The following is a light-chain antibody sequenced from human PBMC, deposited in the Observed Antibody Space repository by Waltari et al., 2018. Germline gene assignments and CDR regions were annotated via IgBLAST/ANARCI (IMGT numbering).Light chain of an antibody. CDR3: QQSYTTPLT. J-gene: IGKJ3*01. Sequence: DIRMTQSPSSLSASVGDRVTITCRASESIDTCLNWYQHKPGKAPEPLIYAASTLHGGVPSRFSGSGSGTDFTLTISSLQPEDFAAYSCQQSYTTPLTFGPGTKVDSK. CDR1: ESIDTC. CDR2: AAS. V-gene: IGKV1-39*01.